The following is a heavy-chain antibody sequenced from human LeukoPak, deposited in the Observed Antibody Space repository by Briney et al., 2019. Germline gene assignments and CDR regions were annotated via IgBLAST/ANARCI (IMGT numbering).Heavy chain of an antibody. CDR2: INHSGST. CDR3: ARVRGYSYGVNWFDP. CDR1: GGSFSGYY. J-gene: IGHJ5*02. V-gene: IGHV4-34*01. Sequence: PSETLSLTCAVYGGSFSGYYWSWIRQPPGKGLEWIGEINHSGSTNYNPSLKSRVTISVDTSKNQFSLKLSSVTAADTAVYYCARVRGYSYGVNWFDPWGQGTLVTVSS. D-gene: IGHD5-18*01.